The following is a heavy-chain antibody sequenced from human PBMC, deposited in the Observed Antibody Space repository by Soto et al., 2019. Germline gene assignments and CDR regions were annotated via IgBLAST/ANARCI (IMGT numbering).Heavy chain of an antibody. J-gene: IGHJ3*02. Sequence: EVPLLESGGGLVQPGGSLRLSCAASGFTFSSYAMSWVRQAPGKGLEWVSAISGSGGSTYYADSVKGRFTISRDNSKNTLYLQMNSLRAXXXXXXXXXXXXXXXSXYLDAFDIWGQGTMVTVSS. D-gene: IGHD2-15*01. CDR1: GFTFSSYA. CDR2: ISGSGGST. V-gene: IGHV3-23*01. CDR3: XXXXXXXSXYLDAFDI.